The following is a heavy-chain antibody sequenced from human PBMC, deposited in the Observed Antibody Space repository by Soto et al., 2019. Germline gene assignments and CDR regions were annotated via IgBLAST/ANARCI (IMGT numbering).Heavy chain of an antibody. V-gene: IGHV1-69*13. D-gene: IGHD5-12*01. CDR1: GGTFSSYA. J-gene: IGHJ6*02. Sequence: RASVKVSCKASGGTFSSYAISWVRQAPGQGLEWMGGIIPIFGTANYTQKFQGRATITADESTSTAYMELSSLRSEDTAVYYCARGPLSGYESYYYYGMDVWGQGTTVTVSS. CDR3: ARGPLSGYESYYYYGMDV. CDR2: IIPIFGTA.